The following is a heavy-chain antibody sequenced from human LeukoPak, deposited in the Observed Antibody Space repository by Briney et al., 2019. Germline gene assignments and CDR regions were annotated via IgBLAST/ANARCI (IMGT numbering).Heavy chain of an antibody. J-gene: IGHJ4*02. V-gene: IGHV1-69*04. CDR1: GATFSSYA. Sequence: SVKVSCKASGATFSSYAISWVRQAPGQGLEWMGRIIPIFGIANYAQKFQGRVTITADKSTSTAYMELSSLRSEDTAVYYCVTVTTSGYYFDYWGQGTLVTVSS. CDR2: IIPIFGIA. CDR3: VTVTTSGYYFDY. D-gene: IGHD4-17*01.